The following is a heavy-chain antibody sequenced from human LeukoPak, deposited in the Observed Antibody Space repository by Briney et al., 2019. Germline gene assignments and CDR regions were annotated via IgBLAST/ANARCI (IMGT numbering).Heavy chain of an antibody. CDR3: AKTGDQGGGYNVGHDY. CDR1: GGTFSSYA. D-gene: IGHD5-24*01. CDR2: IIPIFGTA. Sequence: SVKVSCKASGGTFSSYAISWVRQAPGQGLEWMGGIIPIFGTANYAQKFQGRVTITADESTSTAYMELSSLRSEDTAVYYCAKTGDQGGGYNVGHDYWGQGTLVTVSS. V-gene: IGHV1-69*13. J-gene: IGHJ4*02.